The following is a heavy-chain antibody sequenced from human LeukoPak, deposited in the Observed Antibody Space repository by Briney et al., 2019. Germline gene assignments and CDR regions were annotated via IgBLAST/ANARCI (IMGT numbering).Heavy chain of an antibody. CDR3: AIGYDRGY. CDR1: NYSFTRGYY. J-gene: IGHJ4*02. V-gene: IGHV4-38-2*02. Sequence: SETLSLTCSVSNYSFTRGYYWGWIRQPPGKGLEWIGSTYHSGSSYYNPYLKSRVTMSVDTSKNQFSLKLSSVTAADTAVYYCAIGYDRGYWGQGTLVTVSS. CDR2: TYHSGSS. D-gene: IGHD5-12*01.